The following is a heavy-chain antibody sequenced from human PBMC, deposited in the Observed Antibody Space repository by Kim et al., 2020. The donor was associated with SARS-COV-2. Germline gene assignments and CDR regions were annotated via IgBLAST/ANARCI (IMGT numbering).Heavy chain of an antibody. D-gene: IGHD6-13*01. J-gene: IGHJ5*01. Sequence: GGSLRLSCAASGFTFSSYAMHWVRQPRGKGLERVAVISYDGSNKYYADSVKGRFTISRDNSKNTLYLQMNSLRAGDTAVYYCARDLGDSSTWGGVCCYN. V-gene: IGHV3-30*04. CDR1: GFTFSSYA. CDR3: ARDLGDSSTWGGVCCYN. CDR2: ISYDGSNK.